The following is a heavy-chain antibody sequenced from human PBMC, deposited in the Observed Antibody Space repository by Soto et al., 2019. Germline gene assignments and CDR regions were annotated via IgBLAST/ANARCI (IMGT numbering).Heavy chain of an antibody. CDR1: GYSFTNYG. D-gene: IGHD2-8*01. V-gene: IGHV1-18*01. Sequence: QVQLVQSGAEVKKPGASVKVSCKTSGYSFTNYGVSWARQAPGQGLEWMGWISAYNGDTGYAQRFQGRVTMTTDTSTGTAYMEVRSLRSDDTAVYYCARVNGYCTMTSCFDYCGQGTLVTVSS. CDR2: ISAYNGDT. CDR3: ARVNGYCTMTSCFDY. J-gene: IGHJ4*03.